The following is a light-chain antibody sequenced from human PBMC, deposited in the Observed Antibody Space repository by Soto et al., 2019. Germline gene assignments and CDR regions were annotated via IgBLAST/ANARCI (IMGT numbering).Light chain of an antibody. Sequence: EIVMTQSPATLSVSPGERATLSCRASQSISNNLAWYQQKVGQAPRLLISGASTRATGIPARFSGSGSGTEFTLTISSLQSEDFAIYYCQQYHHWPPLTIGGGTKVEIK. CDR3: QQYHHWPPLT. V-gene: IGKV3-15*01. CDR1: QSISNN. J-gene: IGKJ4*01. CDR2: GAS.